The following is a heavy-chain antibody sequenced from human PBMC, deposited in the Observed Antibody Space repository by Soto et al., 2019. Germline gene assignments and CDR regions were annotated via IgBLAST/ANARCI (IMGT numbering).Heavy chain of an antibody. D-gene: IGHD5-18*01. CDR3: ANRLGPIQLNIYYYGMDV. J-gene: IGHJ6*02. CDR2: IIPIFGTA. V-gene: IGHV1-69*01. Sequence: QVQLVQSGAEVKKPGSSVKVSCKASGGTFSSYAISWVRQAPGQGLEWMGGIIPIFGTANYAQKFQGRVTITADESTSTAYMELSSLRSEDTAVYYCANRLGPIQLNIYYYGMDVWGQGTTVTVSS. CDR1: GGTFSSYA.